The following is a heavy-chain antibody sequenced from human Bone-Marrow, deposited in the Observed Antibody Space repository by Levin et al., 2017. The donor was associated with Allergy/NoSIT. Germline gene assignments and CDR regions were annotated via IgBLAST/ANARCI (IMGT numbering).Heavy chain of an antibody. CDR1: GFTFSSYA. J-gene: IGHJ6*02. Sequence: SCAASGFTFSSYALHWVRQAPGKGLEWVAIISHDGSKKYYADSVKGRFTISRDNSKSTLYLQMNNLRAEDTTVYYCAREVRSLDFYYGMDVWGQGTTVTVSS. V-gene: IGHV3-30*04. CDR2: ISHDGSKK. CDR3: AREVRSLDFYYGMDV.